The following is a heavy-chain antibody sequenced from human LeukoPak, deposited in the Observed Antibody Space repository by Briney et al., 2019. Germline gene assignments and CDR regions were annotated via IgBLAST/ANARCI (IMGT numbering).Heavy chain of an antibody. D-gene: IGHD3-22*01. Sequence: SETLSLTCTVSGGSISSYYWSWMRQPPGKGLEWIGYIYYSGSTNYNPSLKSRVTISVDTSKNQFSLKLSSVTAADTAVYYCARDYYDSSGGFDAFDIWGQGTMVTVSS. CDR1: GGSISSYY. CDR2: IYYSGST. J-gene: IGHJ3*02. V-gene: IGHV4-59*01. CDR3: ARDYYDSSGGFDAFDI.